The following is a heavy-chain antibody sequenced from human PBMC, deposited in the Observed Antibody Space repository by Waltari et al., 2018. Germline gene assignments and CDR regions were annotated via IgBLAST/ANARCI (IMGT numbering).Heavy chain of an antibody. CDR1: GFPFRTYT. CDR3: AKDEGARLAPTFGMDA. J-gene: IGHJ6*02. CDR2: MTASGLM. V-gene: IGHV3-23*01. Sequence: EMQLLESGGALVQPGGSLRLPCAASGFPFRTYTMTWVRQAPGKGREWVAVMTASGLMDYGDSVKGRFIISRDNSKNTLYLQMYRLRVEDTATYYCAKDEGARLAPTFGMDAWGQGTTVIVSS. D-gene: IGHD6-6*01.